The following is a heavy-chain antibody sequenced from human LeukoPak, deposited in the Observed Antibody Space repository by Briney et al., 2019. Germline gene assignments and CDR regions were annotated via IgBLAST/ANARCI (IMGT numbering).Heavy chain of an antibody. CDR3: AREWEYYDILTGTTASFDY. Sequence: GGSLRLSCAASGFTFSSYSMNWVRHAPGKGLEWVSSISSSSNYIHYADSVKGRFTISRDNAKNSLYLQMKSLRAEDTAVYYCAREWEYYDILTGTTASFDYWGQGTLVTVSS. V-gene: IGHV3-21*01. J-gene: IGHJ4*02. D-gene: IGHD3-9*01. CDR1: GFTFSSYS. CDR2: ISSSSNYI.